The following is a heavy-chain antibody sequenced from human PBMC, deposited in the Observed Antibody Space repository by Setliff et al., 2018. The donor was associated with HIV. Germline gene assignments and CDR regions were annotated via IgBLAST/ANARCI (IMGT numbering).Heavy chain of an antibody. CDR3: ARGHSHGYGYSGSYGPFDI. Sequence: SVKVSCKASGGTFSSYAINWVRQAPGQGLEWMGGIIPMFGTVNFAQKFQGRVTITTDESTSTAYMELNSLRSEDTAVYYCARGHSHGYGYSGSYGPFDIWGQGTMVTVSS. D-gene: IGHD1-26*01. J-gene: IGHJ3*02. CDR1: GGTFSSYA. V-gene: IGHV1-69*05. CDR2: IIPMFGTV.